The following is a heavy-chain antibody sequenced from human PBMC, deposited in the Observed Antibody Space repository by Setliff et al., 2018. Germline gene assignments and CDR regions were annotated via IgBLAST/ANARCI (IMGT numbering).Heavy chain of an antibody. Sequence: PSETLSLTCRVSGGSISSGNYYWGLIRQPPGKGLEWVATIYYSGSTYSNPSLKSRLIISVDAPDNQFSVKLSSVTAADTAVYYCAREFGISGYYGRSSHYSFDTWGQGTVVTVSS. J-gene: IGHJ3*02. CDR1: GGSISSGNYY. D-gene: IGHD3-22*01. CDR3: AREFGISGYYGRSSHYSFDT. V-gene: IGHV4-39*02. CDR2: IYYSGST.